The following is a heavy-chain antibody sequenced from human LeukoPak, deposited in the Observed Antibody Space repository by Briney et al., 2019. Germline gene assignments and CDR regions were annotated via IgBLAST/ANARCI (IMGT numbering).Heavy chain of an antibody. D-gene: IGHD3-3*01. CDR2: IKQDGSEK. V-gene: IGHV3-7*01. Sequence: GGSLRLSCAASGFTFSSYWMSWVRQAPGKGLEWVANIKQDGSEKYYVDSVKGRFTISRDNAKNSLYLQMNSLRAEDTAVYYCARVASITIFGMALLDAFDIWGQGTMVTVSS. CDR1: GFTFSSYW. CDR3: ARVASITIFGMALLDAFDI. J-gene: IGHJ3*02.